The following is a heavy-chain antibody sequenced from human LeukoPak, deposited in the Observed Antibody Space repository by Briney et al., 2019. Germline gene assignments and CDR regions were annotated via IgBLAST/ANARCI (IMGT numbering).Heavy chain of an antibody. Sequence: GTSLRLSCAASGFTFSNYAINWVRQAPGKGLEWVAVISYDAINKYYADSVKGRFTISRDNSKNTVYLQMNSLTAEDTAVYFCAKAWRGGSYVDRHFDYWGQGTLVTASS. CDR3: AKAWRGGSYVDRHFDY. CDR2: ISYDAINK. CDR1: GFTFSNYA. D-gene: IGHD1-26*01. J-gene: IGHJ4*02. V-gene: IGHV3-30*04.